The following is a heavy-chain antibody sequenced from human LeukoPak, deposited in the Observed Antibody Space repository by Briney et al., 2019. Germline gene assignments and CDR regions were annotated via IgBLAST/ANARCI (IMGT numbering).Heavy chain of an antibody. Sequence: ASVRVSCKTSGYIFIGYYMHWVRQAPGQGLEWMGWIDPKSGGTKHAQKFQGRVTMTRDMSINTAYMDLRRLKSDDTAVYYCVRDMDRGQWLVRPYNWGQGTLVTVSS. CDR1: GYIFIGYY. D-gene: IGHD6-19*01. CDR2: IDPKSGGT. J-gene: IGHJ4*02. CDR3: VRDMDRGQWLVRPYN. V-gene: IGHV1-2*02.